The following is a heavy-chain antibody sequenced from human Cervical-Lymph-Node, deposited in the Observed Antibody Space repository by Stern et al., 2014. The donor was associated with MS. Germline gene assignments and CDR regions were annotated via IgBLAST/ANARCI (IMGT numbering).Heavy chain of an antibody. CDR2: IWYDGSTE. V-gene: IGHV3-33*01. CDR3: ASHRGGGFYLDY. CDR1: SFSDYG. Sequence: VQLVESGGGVVQPGRSLRLSCAASSFSDYGMHLVRQAPGKGLEWVALIWYDGSTEYYADSVKGRFAISRDSSKSTLYLQMNSLRVEDTAVYFCASHRGGGFYLDYWGQGTLVTVSS. D-gene: IGHD3-16*01. J-gene: IGHJ4*02.